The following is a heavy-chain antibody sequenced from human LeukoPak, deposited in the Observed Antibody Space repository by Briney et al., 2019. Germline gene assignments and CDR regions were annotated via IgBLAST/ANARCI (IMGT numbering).Heavy chain of an antibody. CDR1: GGSFSGYY. J-gene: IGHJ5*02. D-gene: IGHD3-3*01. CDR2: INHSGST. CDR3: ARANPLYYDFWSGYWGAWFDP. V-gene: IGHV4-34*01. Sequence: SETLSLTCAVYGGSFSGYYWSWIRQPPGKGLEWIGEINHSGSTNYNPSLKSRVTISVDTSKNQFSLKLSPVTAADTAVYYCARANPLYYDFWSGYWGAWFDPWGQGTLVTVSS.